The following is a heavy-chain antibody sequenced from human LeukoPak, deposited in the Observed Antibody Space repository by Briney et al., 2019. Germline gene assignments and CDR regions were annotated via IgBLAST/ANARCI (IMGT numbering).Heavy chain of an antibody. CDR1: GGSISSSSYY. CDR3: ARLEFVNIVVVPAAMHFDH. Sequence: SGTLSLTCTVSGGSISSSSYYWGWIRQPPGKGLEWIVSIDYSGSNYYNPSLKRRVTIPVDTSKHQFYLKLSPVTAADTAVYYCARLEFVNIVVVPAAMHFDHWGQGTLVTVSS. J-gene: IGHJ4*02. CDR2: IDYSGSN. D-gene: IGHD2-2*01. V-gene: IGHV4-39*01.